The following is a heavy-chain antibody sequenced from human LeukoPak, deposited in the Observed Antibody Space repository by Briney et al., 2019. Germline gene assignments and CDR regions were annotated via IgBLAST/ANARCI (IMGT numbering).Heavy chain of an antibody. CDR1: GGSISSGGYY. D-gene: IGHD1-7*01. Sequence: SETLSLTCTVSGGSISSGGYYWSWIRQPPGKGLEWIGSIYYSGSTYYNPSLKSRVTISVDTSKNQFSLKLSSVTAADTAVYYCARSLSQGKLSGYWGQGTLVTVSS. CDR2: IYYSGST. V-gene: IGHV4-39*07. CDR3: ARSLSQGKLSGY. J-gene: IGHJ4*02.